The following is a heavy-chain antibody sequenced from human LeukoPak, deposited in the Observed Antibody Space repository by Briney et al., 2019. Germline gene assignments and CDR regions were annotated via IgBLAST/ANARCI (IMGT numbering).Heavy chain of an antibody. CDR1: GFTFSSYG. CDR3: AKDGGDSPGHELFDY. V-gene: IGHV3-30*18. CDR2: ISYDGSNK. J-gene: IGHJ4*02. Sequence: GRSLRLSCAASGFTFSSYGMHWVRQAPGKGLEWVAVISYDGSNKYYADSVKGRFTISRDNSKNTLYLQMNSLRGEDTAVYYCAKDGGDSPGHELFDYRGQGTLVTVSS. D-gene: IGHD3-16*01.